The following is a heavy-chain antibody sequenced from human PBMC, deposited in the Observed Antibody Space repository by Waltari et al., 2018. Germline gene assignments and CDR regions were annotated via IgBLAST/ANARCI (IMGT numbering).Heavy chain of an antibody. J-gene: IGHJ6*02. CDR2: VIPIFGTA. Sequence: QVQLVQSGAAVKKPGSSVKVSCTASGSTFSSYAISWVGQAPGQGLEWMGGVIPIFGTANYAQKFQGRVTITADESTSTAYMELSSLRSEDTAVYYCARADFWSGYYRGHYYYYGMDVWGQGTTVTVSS. V-gene: IGHV1-69*01. CDR1: GSTFSSYA. CDR3: ARADFWSGYYRGHYYYYGMDV. D-gene: IGHD3-3*01.